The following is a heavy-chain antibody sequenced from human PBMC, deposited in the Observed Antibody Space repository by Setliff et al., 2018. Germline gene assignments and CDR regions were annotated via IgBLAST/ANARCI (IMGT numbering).Heavy chain of an antibody. CDR3: ARGITFIAAAGTNDAFDI. J-gene: IGHJ3*02. D-gene: IGHD6-13*01. Sequence: GASVKVSCKASGYTFTSYGISWVRQAPGQGLEWMGWISAYNGYTNYAQKLQGRVTMTTDTSTSTAYMELRSLRSEDTAVYYCARGITFIAAAGTNDAFDIWGQGTMVTVSS. CDR1: GYTFTSYG. V-gene: IGHV1-18*01. CDR2: ISAYNGYT.